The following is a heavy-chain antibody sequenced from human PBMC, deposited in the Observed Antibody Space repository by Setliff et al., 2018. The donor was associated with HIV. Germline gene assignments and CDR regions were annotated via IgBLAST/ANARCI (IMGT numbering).Heavy chain of an antibody. Sequence: SETLSLTCIVSGVSTISSSSSYYWGWIRQPPGKGLEWIGYISHSGSTYYNPSLKSRVTISVDTSKNHFSLRLNSVTAADTAVYYCARQGVVTGHAFDSWGPGALVTVSS. CDR3: ARQGVVTGHAFDS. D-gene: IGHD2-21*02. CDR2: ISHSGST. J-gene: IGHJ4*02. CDR1: GVSTISSSSSYY. V-gene: IGHV4-39*01.